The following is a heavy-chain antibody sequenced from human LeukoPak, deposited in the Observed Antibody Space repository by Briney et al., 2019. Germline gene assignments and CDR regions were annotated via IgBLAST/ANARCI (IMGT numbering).Heavy chain of an antibody. D-gene: IGHD6-13*01. CDR1: GDYISSYY. CDR3: ARAYSSSWYFNWFDP. J-gene: IGHJ5*02. Sequence: SETLSLTCSVSGDYISSYYWGWIRQPPGKGLEWIGSIYYSGNTYYNASLKSQVSISIDTSKNQFSLRLTSVTAADTAVYYCARAYSSSWYFNWFDPWGQGTLVTVSS. CDR2: IYYSGNT. V-gene: IGHV4-39*01.